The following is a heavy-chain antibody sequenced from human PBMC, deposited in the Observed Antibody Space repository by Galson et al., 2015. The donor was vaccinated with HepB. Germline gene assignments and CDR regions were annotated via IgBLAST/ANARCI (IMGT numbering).Heavy chain of an antibody. CDR2: ISSSSYI. D-gene: IGHD4-23*01. Sequence: SLRLSCAASGFTFSSYSMNWVRQAPGKGLEWVSSISSSSYIYYADSVKGRFTISRDNAKNSLYLQMNSLRAEDTAVYYCVREGNSDKYFQHWGQGTLVTVSS. J-gene: IGHJ1*01. V-gene: IGHV3-21*01. CDR1: GFTFSSYS. CDR3: VREGNSDKYFQH.